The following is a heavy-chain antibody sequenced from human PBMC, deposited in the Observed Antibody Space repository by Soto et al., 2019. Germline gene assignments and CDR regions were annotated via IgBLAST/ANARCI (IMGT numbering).Heavy chain of an antibody. Sequence: GGSLRLSCAASGFTFSSYGMHWVRQAPGKGLEWVAVIWYDGSNKYYADSVKGQFTISRDNSKNTLYLQMNSLRAEDTAVYYCARGGRYFEWLLSHGMDVWGQGNTVTVSS. J-gene: IGHJ6*02. CDR2: IWYDGSNK. V-gene: IGHV3-33*01. D-gene: IGHD3-9*01. CDR1: GFTFSSYG. CDR3: ARGGRYFEWLLSHGMDV.